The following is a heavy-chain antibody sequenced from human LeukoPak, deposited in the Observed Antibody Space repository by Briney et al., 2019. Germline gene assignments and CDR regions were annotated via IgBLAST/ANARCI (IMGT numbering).Heavy chain of an antibody. CDR1: GYSISSGYY. CDR3: ARVVSGTWTYYYYYMDV. CDR2: IYHSGST. Sequence: SETLSLTCTVSGYSISSGYYWGWIRQPPGKGLEWIGSIYHSGSTYYNPSLKSRVTISVDTSKNQFSLKLSSVTAADTAVYYCARVVSGTWTYYYYYMDVWGKGTTVTVSS. J-gene: IGHJ6*03. D-gene: IGHD1-14*01. V-gene: IGHV4-38-2*02.